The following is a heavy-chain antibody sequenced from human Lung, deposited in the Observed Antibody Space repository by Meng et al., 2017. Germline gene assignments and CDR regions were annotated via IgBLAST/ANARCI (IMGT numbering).Heavy chain of an antibody. CDR1: GGSFSDYY. V-gene: IGHV4-34*01. J-gene: IGHJ4*02. CDR3: ARGPTTMAHDFDY. D-gene: IGHD4-11*01. CDR2: INHSGST. Sequence: HLQQWAAGLLKPSETLSLTCVVPGGSFSDYYCGWIRQPPGKGLEWIGEINHSGSTNYNPSLESRATISVDTSQNNLSLKLSSVTAADSAVYYCARGPTTMAHDFDYWGQGTLVTVSS.